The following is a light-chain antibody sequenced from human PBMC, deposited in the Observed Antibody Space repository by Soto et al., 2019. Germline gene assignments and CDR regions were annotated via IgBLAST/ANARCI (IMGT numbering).Light chain of an antibody. CDR3: QQYNNWPRT. J-gene: IGKJ1*01. CDR2: ATS. Sequence: DSQMTQSPSSLSASVGDRFTIACRSSQSISTYLHWYRQKPGTAPKLLIYATSNLQSGVPARFSGSGSGTEFTLTISSLQSEDFAVYYCQQYNNWPRTFGQGTKV. V-gene: IGKV1-39*01. CDR1: QSISTY.